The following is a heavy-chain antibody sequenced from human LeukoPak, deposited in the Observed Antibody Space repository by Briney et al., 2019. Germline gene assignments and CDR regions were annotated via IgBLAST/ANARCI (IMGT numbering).Heavy chain of an antibody. V-gene: IGHV3-7*01. Sequence: QPGGSLRLSCAASGFTFSSYWMSWVRQAPGKGLQSVAYISRDVSHKYYVDSVKGRFAISRDNAKNSLHLEMNSLRAEDTALYYCARVGYNGWNFENWGQGTLVTVSS. CDR2: ISRDVSHK. D-gene: IGHD5-12*01. CDR1: GFTFSSYW. CDR3: ARVGYNGWNFEN. J-gene: IGHJ4*02.